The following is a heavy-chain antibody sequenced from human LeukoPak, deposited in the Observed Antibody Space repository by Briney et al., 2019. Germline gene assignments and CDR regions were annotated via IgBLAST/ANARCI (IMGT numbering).Heavy chain of an antibody. CDR2: IKQDGSEK. D-gene: IGHD7-27*01. CDR3: ARESITGDRDFDY. Sequence: PGGSLRLSCAASGFTFSSYWMSWVRQAPGKGLEWVANIKQDGSEKYYVDSVKGRFTISRDNAKNSLYLLMNSLRADDTAVYYCARESITGDRDFDYWGQGTLITVSS. V-gene: IGHV3-7*01. CDR1: GFTFSSYW. J-gene: IGHJ4*02.